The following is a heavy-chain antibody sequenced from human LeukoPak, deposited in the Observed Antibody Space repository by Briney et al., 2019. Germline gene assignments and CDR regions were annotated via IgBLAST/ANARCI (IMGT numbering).Heavy chain of an antibody. D-gene: IGHD5-12*01. J-gene: IGHJ4*02. CDR2: ISYDGSNK. CDR1: GFTFSSYG. Sequence: PGGSLRLSCAASGFTFSSYGMHWVRQAPGKGLEWVAVISYDGSNKYYADSVKGRFTISRDNSKNTLYLQMNSLRAEDTAVYYCATGDSGYDRYKKDYWGQGTLVTVSS. V-gene: IGHV3-30*03. CDR3: ATGDSGYDRYKKDY.